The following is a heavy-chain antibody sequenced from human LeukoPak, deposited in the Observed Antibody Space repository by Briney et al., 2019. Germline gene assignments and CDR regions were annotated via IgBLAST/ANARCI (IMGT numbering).Heavy chain of an antibody. CDR3: ARDRTQVRGATSGYYYGMDV. D-gene: IGHD3-10*01. CDR1: GFTVSSNY. CDR2: IYSGGST. Sequence: GGSLRLSCAASGFTVSSNYMSWVRQAPGKGLEWVSVIYSGGSTYYADSVKGRFTISRDNSKNTLYLQMNSLRAEDTAMYYCARDRTQVRGATSGYYYGMDVWGQGTTVTVSS. V-gene: IGHV3-53*01. J-gene: IGHJ6*02.